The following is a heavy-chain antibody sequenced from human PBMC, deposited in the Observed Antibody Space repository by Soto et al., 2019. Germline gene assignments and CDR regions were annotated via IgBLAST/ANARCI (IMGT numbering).Heavy chain of an antibody. CDR1: GFTFSSYG. Sequence: QPGGSLRLSCAASGFTFSSYGMHWVRQAPGKGLGWVAVISYDGSNKYYADSVKGRFTISRDNSKNTLYLQMNSLRAEDTAVYYCAKPRVGIAVAGPSDYWGQGTLVTVSS. J-gene: IGHJ4*02. CDR3: AKPRVGIAVAGPSDY. V-gene: IGHV3-30*18. CDR2: ISYDGSNK. D-gene: IGHD6-19*01.